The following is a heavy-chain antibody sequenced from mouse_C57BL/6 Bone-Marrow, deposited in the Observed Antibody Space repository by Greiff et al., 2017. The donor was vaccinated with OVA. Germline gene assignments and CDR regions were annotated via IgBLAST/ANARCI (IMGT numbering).Heavy chain of an antibody. J-gene: IGHJ3*01. CDR2: IDPETGGT. D-gene: IGHD2-4*01. CDR1: GYTFTDYE. Sequence: QVQLQQSGAELVRPGASVTLSCKASGYTFTDYEMHWVKQTPVHGLEWIGAIDPETGGTAYNQKFKGKAILTADKSSSTAYMELRSLTSEDSAVYYCTRGRGLRLTDWGQGTLVTVSA. CDR3: TRGRGLRLTD. V-gene: IGHV1-15*01.